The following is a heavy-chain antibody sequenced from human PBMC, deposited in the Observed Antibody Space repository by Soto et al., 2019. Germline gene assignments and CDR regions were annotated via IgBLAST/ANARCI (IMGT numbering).Heavy chain of an antibody. CDR3: ARHNYGSGSTYFDY. CDR1: GGSISSSRYY. D-gene: IGHD3-10*01. Sequence: PSETLSLTCTVSGGSISSSRYYWGWIRQPPGKGLECLGNIYYDGNTYYNPSLKSRVTISVDMSNNQFSLKLRAVTAADTAVYYCARHNYGSGSTYFDYWGQGTLVTVSS. CDR2: IYYDGNT. J-gene: IGHJ4*02. V-gene: IGHV4-39*01.